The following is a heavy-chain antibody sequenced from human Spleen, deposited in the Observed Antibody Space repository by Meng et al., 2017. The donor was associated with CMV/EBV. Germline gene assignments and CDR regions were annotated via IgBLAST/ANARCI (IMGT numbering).Heavy chain of an antibody. V-gene: IGHV3-66*03. J-gene: IGHJ4*02. D-gene: IGHD3-3*01. CDR1: GLTVSSNY. CDR3: ARDRGSDFWSGYYPY. CDR2: IFSSGGT. Sequence: SGLTVSSNYRSWVRQAQGKGLEWVSVIFSSGGTSYADSVKGRFTISSDNWKNTLYLQMNSLGIEDTAVYFCARDRGSDFWSGYYPYWGQGTLVTVSS.